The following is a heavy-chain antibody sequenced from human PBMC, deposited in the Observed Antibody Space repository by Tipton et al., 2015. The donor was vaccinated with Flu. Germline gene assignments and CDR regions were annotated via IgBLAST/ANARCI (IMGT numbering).Heavy chain of an antibody. J-gene: IGHJ5*02. Sequence: QLVQSGVEVKKAGESLKISCKGSGYSYSNYWIGWVRQMPGKGLEWMGIIWPGDSETRYSPSFQGHVSITVDRSINTACQHWDTLKPSDTAMYYCARQPYVGMATFDWLFDRWAQETLVTVSS. CDR2: IWPGDSET. D-gene: IGHD3-9*01. CDR1: GYSYSNYW. V-gene: IGHV5-51*01. CDR3: ARQPYVGMATFDWLFDR.